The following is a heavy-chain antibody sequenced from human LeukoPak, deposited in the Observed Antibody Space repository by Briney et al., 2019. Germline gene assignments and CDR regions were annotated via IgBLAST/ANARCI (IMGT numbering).Heavy chain of an antibody. Sequence: GGSLRLSCAASGFTFSSFGMHWVRQAPGKGLEWVAAISYDGSNEHHADSVKGRFTISRDSSKTTLYLQMNSLRAEDTAMYYCARDRGWVVAASRGMDVWDQGTTVTVS. V-gene: IGHV3-30*03. J-gene: IGHJ6*02. CDR1: GFTFSSFG. CDR2: ISYDGSNE. D-gene: IGHD2-15*01. CDR3: ARDRGWVVAASRGMDV.